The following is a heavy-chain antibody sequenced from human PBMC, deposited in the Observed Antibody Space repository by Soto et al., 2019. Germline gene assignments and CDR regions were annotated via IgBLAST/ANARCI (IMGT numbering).Heavy chain of an antibody. V-gene: IGHV1-69*13. CDR2: IIPIFGTA. J-gene: IGHJ6*02. Sequence: SVKVSCKASGGTFGSYAISWVRQAPGQGLEWMGGIIPIFGTANYAQKFQGRVTITADESTSTAYMELSSLRSEDMAVYYCARWRGSSSYGMDVWGQGTTVTVSS. CDR1: GGTFGSYA. D-gene: IGHD6-6*01. CDR3: ARWRGSSSYGMDV.